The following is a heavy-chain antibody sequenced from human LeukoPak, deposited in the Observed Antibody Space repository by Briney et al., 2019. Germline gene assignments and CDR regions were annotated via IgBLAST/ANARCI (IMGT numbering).Heavy chain of an antibody. CDR3: ARGSEQWLVSPVDY. D-gene: IGHD6-19*01. V-gene: IGHV3-74*01. J-gene: IGHJ4*02. CDR2: INSDGSWT. Sequence: GGSLRLSCAASGNYWMHWVRQVPGKGLVWVSHINSDGSWTSYADSVKGRFTISKDNAKNSLYLQMNSLRAEDTAVYYCARGSEQWLVSPVDYWGQGTLVTVSS. CDR1: GNYW.